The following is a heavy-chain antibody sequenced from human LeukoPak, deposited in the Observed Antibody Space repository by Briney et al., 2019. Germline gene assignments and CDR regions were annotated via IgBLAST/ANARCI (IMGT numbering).Heavy chain of an antibody. D-gene: IGHD5-24*01. V-gene: IGHV3-21*01. CDR2: ISSSSSYI. J-gene: IGHJ4*02. Sequence: PGGSLRLSCAASGFTFSSYSMNWVRQAPGKGLEWVSSISSSSSYIYYADSVKGRFTISRDNAKNSLYLQMSSLRAEDTAVYYCAREARRDGYNWFSEWGQGTLVTVSS. CDR1: GFTFSSYS. CDR3: AREARRDGYNWFSE.